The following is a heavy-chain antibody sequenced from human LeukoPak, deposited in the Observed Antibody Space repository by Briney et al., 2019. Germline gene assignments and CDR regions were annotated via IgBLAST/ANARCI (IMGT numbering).Heavy chain of an antibody. D-gene: IGHD5-12*01. V-gene: IGHV4-4*07. J-gene: IGHJ2*01. CDR3: AGGYVPNWYFDL. CDR1: DDSISSYY. Sequence: SETLSLTCTVSDDSISSYYWSWIRQPAGKGLEWIGRIHPSGSTNYNPSLKSRVTLSVDTSKNEFSLKLSSVTAADTAVYYCAGGYVPNWYFDLWGRGTLVTVSS. CDR2: IHPSGST.